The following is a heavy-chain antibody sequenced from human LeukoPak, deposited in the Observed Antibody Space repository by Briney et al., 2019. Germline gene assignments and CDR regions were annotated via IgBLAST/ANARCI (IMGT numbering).Heavy chain of an antibody. J-gene: IGHJ6*01. CDR3: ARRLGYYYYGMDV. CDR1: GYSFTSYW. V-gene: IGHV5-51*01. D-gene: IGHD5/OR15-5a*01. CDR2: IYPGDSDT. Sequence: GEPLNISGKGSGYSFTSYWIGWVRQMPGKGLEWMGMIYPGDSDTRYSPSFQGQVTISADKSISTAYLQWSSLKASDTAMYYCARRLGYYYYGMDVWGQGTTVTVSS.